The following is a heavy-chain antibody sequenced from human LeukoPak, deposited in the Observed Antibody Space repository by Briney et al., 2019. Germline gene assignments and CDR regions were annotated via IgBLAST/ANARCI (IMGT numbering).Heavy chain of an antibody. D-gene: IGHD5-12*01. CDR2: ISAYNGNT. Sequence: EASVKVCCKASGYTFTSYGISWVRQAPGQGLEWMGWISAYNGNTNYAQKPQGRVTMTTDTSTSTAYMELRSLRSDDTAVYYCARRASYYSGYDQYYYYGMDVWGKGTTVTVSS. J-gene: IGHJ6*04. CDR3: ARRASYYSGYDQYYYYGMDV. CDR1: GYTFTSYG. V-gene: IGHV1-18*04.